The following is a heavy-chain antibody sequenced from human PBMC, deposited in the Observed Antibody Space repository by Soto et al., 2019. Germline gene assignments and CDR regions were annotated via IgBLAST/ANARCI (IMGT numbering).Heavy chain of an antibody. CDR1: GSSISSGGYS. V-gene: IGHV4-30-2*01. J-gene: IGHJ6*02. CDR2: IYHSGST. Sequence: PSETLSLTCAVSGSSISSGGYSWSWIRQPPGKGLEWIGYIYHSGSTYYNPSLKSRVTISVDRSKNQFSLKLSSVTAADTAVYYCARAGYYYYYGMDVWGQGTTVTVSS. CDR3: ARAGYYYYYGMDV.